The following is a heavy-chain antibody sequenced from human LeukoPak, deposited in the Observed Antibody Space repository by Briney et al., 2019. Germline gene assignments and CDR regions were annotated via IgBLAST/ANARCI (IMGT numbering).Heavy chain of an antibody. V-gene: IGHV4-59*01. CDR2: IYYSGST. CDR3: AGSSGYYLGESAGIDY. D-gene: IGHD3-22*01. CDR1: GGSISGYY. J-gene: IGHJ4*02. Sequence: TSSETLSLTCTVSGGSISGYYWSWIRQPPGKGLEWIGYIYYSGSTNYNPSLKSRVTISVDTSKNQFSLKLSSVTAADTAVYYCAGSSGYYLGESAGIDYWGQGTLVTVSS.